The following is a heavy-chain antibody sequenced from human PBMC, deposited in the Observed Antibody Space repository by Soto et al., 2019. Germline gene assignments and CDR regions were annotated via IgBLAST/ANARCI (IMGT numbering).Heavy chain of an antibody. CDR2: SYYSGST. Sequence: QVQLQESGPGLVKPSQTLSLTCTVSGGSISSGDYYWSWIRQHPGKGLEGIGYSYYSGSTYYNPALRGRVTTSVDTSKNQFSLKLSSVPAADTAVYYCARWWSGSRQGFDPWGQGTLVTVSS. CDR1: GGSISSGDYY. V-gene: IGHV4-31*03. D-gene: IGHD3-3*01. J-gene: IGHJ5*02. CDR3: ARWWSGSRQGFDP.